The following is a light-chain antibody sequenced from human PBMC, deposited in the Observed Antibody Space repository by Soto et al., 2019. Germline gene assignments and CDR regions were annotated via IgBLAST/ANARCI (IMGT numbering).Light chain of an antibody. J-gene: IGKJ5*01. CDR3: QQYGSSPIT. CDR2: GAS. V-gene: IGKV3-20*01. CDR1: QSVSSNY. Sequence: EIVMTQSPATLSVSPGERATLSCRASQSVSSNYLAWYQQKPGQAPRLLIFGASTRATGIPDRFSGDGSVTHFTLTISRLEAEDFVMYYCQQYGSSPITFGQGTRLEIK.